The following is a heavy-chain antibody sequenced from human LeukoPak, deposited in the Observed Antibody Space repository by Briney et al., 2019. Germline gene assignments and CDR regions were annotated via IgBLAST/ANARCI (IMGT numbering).Heavy chain of an antibody. CDR3: AKDRTPLGQQPFDY. J-gene: IGHJ4*02. CDR2: ISGSGGST. CDR1: GFTFSSYA. D-gene: IGHD6-13*01. Sequence: GGSLRLSRAASGFTFSSYAMSWVRQAPGKGLEWVSAISGSGGSTYYADSVKGRFTISRDNSKNTLYLQMNSLRAEDTAVYYCAKDRTPLGQQPFDYWGQGTLVTVSS. V-gene: IGHV3-23*01.